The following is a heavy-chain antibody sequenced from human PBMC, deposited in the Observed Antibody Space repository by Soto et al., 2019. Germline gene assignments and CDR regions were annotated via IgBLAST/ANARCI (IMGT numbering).Heavy chain of an antibody. J-gene: IGHJ5*02. CDR3: AQTFSHYDYAWGSYRSSVSWFDP. D-gene: IGHD3-16*02. CDR2: IYYSGST. CDR1: GGSISSGGYY. Sequence: NPSETLSLTCTVSGGSISSGGYYWSWIRQHPGKGLEWIGYIYYSGSTYYNPSLKSRVTISVDTSKNQFSLKLSSVTAADTAVYYRAQTFSHYDYAWGSYRSSVSWFDPWGQGTLVTVSS. V-gene: IGHV4-31*03.